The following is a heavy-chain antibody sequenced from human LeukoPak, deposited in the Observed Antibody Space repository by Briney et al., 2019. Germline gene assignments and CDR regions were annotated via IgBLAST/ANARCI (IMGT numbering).Heavy chain of an antibody. CDR2: ISAYNGNT. V-gene: IGHV1-18*01. CDR3: ARDTDTAMVLNGAALDY. J-gene: IGHJ4*02. D-gene: IGHD5-18*01. CDR1: GYTFTSYG. Sequence: ASVKVSCKASGYTFTSYGISGVRQAPGQGLEWMGWISAYNGNTNYAQKLQGRVTMTTDTSTSTAYMELRSLRSDDTAVYYCARDTDTAMVLNGAALDYWGQGTLVTVSS.